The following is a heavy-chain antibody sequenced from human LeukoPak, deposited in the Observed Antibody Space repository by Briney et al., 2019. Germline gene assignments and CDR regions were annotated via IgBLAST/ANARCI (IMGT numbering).Heavy chain of an antibody. J-gene: IGHJ4*02. CDR1: GFTFSSYG. CDR3: RGYCSSTSCYPAPDFDY. D-gene: IGHD2-2*01. V-gene: IGHV3-30*03. Sequence: PGGSLRLSCAASGFTFSSYGTHWVRQAPGKGLEWVAVISYDGSNKYYADSVKGRFTISRDNSKNTLYLQMNSLRAEDTAVYYCRGYCSSTSCYPAPDFDYWGQGTLVTVSS. CDR2: ISYDGSNK.